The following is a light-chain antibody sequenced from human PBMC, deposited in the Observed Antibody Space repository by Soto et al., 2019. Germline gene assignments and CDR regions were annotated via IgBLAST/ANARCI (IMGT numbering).Light chain of an antibody. V-gene: IGKV3-20*01. CDR2: GAS. Sequence: EIVLTQSPGTLSLSPGERATLSCRASQSVSGSYLAWYQQRPGQAPRLLIYGASSRATDIPDRFSGSGSGTDFTLTIRSLEPEDFAVFYCQQYAGSPWTFGQGTKVEIK. CDR3: QQYAGSPWT. CDR1: QSVSGSY. J-gene: IGKJ1*01.